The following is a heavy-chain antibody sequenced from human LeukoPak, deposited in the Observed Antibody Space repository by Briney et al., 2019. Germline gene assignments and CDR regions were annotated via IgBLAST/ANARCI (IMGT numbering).Heavy chain of an antibody. Sequence: SETLSLTCAVYGGSFSGYYWSWLRQPPGKGLEWIGEINHSGSTNYNPSLKSRVTISVDTSKNQFSLRLSSVTAADTAVYYCATDDSSGYSDYWGQGTLVTVSS. CDR1: GGSFSGYY. CDR2: INHSGST. V-gene: IGHV4-34*01. CDR3: ATDDSSGYSDY. J-gene: IGHJ4*02. D-gene: IGHD3-22*01.